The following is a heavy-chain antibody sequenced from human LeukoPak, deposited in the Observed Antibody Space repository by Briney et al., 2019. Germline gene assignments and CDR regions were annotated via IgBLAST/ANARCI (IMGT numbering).Heavy chain of an antibody. J-gene: IGHJ6*03. V-gene: IGHV3-30*03. D-gene: IGHD3-10*01. CDR1: GFTFSSYG. CDR3: VRGVIDYYYYYMDV. CDR2: ISYDGSNK. Sequence: GGSLRLSCAASGFTFSSYGMHWVRQAPGKGLEWVAVISYDGSNKYYADSVKGRFTISRDNSKNTLYLQMNSLRAEDTAVYYCVRGVIDYYYYYMDVWGKGTTVTVSS.